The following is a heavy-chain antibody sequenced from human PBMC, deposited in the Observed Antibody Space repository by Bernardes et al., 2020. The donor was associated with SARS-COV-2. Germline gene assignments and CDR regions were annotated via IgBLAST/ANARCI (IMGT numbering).Heavy chain of an antibody. V-gene: IGHV1-2*04. Sequence: ASMKVSCKASGYTFTGYYMHWVRQAPGQGLEWMGWINPNSCCTNYAQKFQGWVTMTRDTFISTAYMELSRLRSDDTAVYYCSRDSDSSSWQLDYWGQGTLVTVAS. CDR3: SRDSDSSSWQLDY. CDR2: INPNSCCT. D-gene: IGHD6-13*01. J-gene: IGHJ4*02. CDR1: GYTFTGYY.